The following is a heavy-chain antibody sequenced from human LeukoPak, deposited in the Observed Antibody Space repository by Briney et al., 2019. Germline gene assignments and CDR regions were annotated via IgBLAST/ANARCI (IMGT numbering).Heavy chain of an antibody. Sequence: SETLSLTCTVSGGSISSSSYYWGWIRQPPGRGLEWIGEINHSGSTNYSPSLKSRVTISVDTSKNQFSLKLSSVTAADTAVYYCARDDTAMVDYWGQGTLVTVSS. V-gene: IGHV4-39*07. J-gene: IGHJ4*02. CDR3: ARDDTAMVDY. D-gene: IGHD5-18*01. CDR1: GGSISSSSYY. CDR2: INHSGST.